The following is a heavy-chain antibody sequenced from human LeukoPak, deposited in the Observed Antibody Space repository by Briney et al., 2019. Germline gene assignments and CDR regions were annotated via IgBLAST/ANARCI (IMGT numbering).Heavy chain of an antibody. D-gene: IGHD2-8*02. CDR1: GGSISSGGYY. CDR3: ARVFWSKPGYHFDY. V-gene: IGHV4-31*03. Sequence: PSQTLSLTCTVSGGSISSGGYYWSWIRQHPGKGLEWIGYIYYSGSTYYNPSLKSRVTISVDTSKNQFSLKLSSVTAADTAVYYCARVFWSKPGYHFDYWGQGTLVTVSS. CDR2: IYYSGST. J-gene: IGHJ4*02.